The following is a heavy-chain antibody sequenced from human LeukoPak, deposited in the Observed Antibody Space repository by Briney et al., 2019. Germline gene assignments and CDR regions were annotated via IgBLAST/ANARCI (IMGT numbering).Heavy chain of an antibody. CDR3: AKGVHSAVAGTSYDY. CDR2: ISWNSGSI. V-gene: IGHV3-9*01. Sequence: PGRSLRLSCAASGFTFDDYAMHWVRQAPGKGLEWVSVISWNSGSIGYADSVKGRFTISRDNAKNSLYLQMNSLRAEDTALYYCAKGVHSAVAGTSYDYWGQGTLVTVSS. D-gene: IGHD6-19*01. J-gene: IGHJ4*02. CDR1: GFTFDDYA.